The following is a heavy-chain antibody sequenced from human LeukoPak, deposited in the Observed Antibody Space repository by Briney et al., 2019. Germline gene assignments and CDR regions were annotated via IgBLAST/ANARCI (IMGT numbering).Heavy chain of an antibody. CDR2: INHSGST. CDR3: ARRPKRVVAATPRAFDI. D-gene: IGHD2-15*01. CDR1: GGSFSGYY. Sequence: SETLSLTCAVYGGSFSGYYWSWIRQPPGKGLEWIGEINHSGSTNYNPSLKSRVTISVDTSKNQFSLKLGSVTAADTAVYYCARRPKRVVAATPRAFDIWGQGTMVTVSS. J-gene: IGHJ3*02. V-gene: IGHV4-34*01.